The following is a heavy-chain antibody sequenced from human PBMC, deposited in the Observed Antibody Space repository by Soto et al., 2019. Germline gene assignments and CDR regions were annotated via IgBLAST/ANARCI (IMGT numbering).Heavy chain of an antibody. CDR3: AKDRSDFSFDY. J-gene: IGHJ4*02. V-gene: IGHV3-30*18. D-gene: IGHD3-16*02. CDR1: GFTFRSYG. CDR2: ISYDGSNK. Sequence: PGGSLRLSCAASGFTFRSYGIHWVRQAPGKGLEWVAVISYDGSNKYYADSVKGRFTISRDNSKNTLYLQMNSLRAEDTAVYYCAKDRSDFSFDYWGQGTLVTVSS.